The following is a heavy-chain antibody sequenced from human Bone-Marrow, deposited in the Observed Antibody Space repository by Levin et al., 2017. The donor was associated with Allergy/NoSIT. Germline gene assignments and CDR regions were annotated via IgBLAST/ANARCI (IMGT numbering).Heavy chain of an antibody. CDR3: ARHGLGYCSGGSCYSHYYYMDV. V-gene: IGHV5-51*01. CDR2: IYPGDSDT. Sequence: KVSCKGSGYSFTSYWIGWVRQLPGKGLEWMGIIYPGDSDTRYSPSFQGQVTISADKSISTAYLQWSSLKASDTAMYYCARHGLGYCSGGSCYSHYYYMDVWGKGTTVTVSS. CDR1: GYSFTSYW. D-gene: IGHD2-15*01. J-gene: IGHJ6*03.